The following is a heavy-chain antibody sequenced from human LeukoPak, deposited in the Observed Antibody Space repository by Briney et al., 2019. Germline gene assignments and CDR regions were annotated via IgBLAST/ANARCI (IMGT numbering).Heavy chain of an antibody. D-gene: IGHD5-18*01. CDR2: INHSGST. V-gene: IGHV4-34*01. Sequence: SETLSLTCAVYGGSFSGYYWSWIRQPPGKGLEWIGEINHSGSTNYNPSLKSRGTISVDTSKDQFSLKLSSVTAADTAVYYCARVLKAAMALQNYMDVWGKGTTVTVSS. CDR1: GGSFSGYY. CDR3: ARVLKAAMALQNYMDV. J-gene: IGHJ6*03.